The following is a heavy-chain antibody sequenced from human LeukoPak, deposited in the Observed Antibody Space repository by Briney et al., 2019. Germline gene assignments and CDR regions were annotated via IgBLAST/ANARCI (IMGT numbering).Heavy chain of an antibody. CDR3: AKSNGYGLVDI. V-gene: IGHV4-34*01. J-gene: IGHJ3*02. D-gene: IGHD3-10*01. Sequence: SETLSLTCAVYGGSFRGYYWSWIRQPPGKGLERIGEINHSGSTNYNPSLKSRVTISVDTSKNQFSLKLSSVTAADTAVYYCAKSNGYGLVDIWGQGTMVTVSS. CDR2: INHSGST. CDR1: GGSFRGYY.